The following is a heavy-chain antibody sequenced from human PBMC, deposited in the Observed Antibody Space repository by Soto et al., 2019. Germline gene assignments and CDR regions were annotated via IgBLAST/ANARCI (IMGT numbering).Heavy chain of an antibody. CDR1: GFSFSTYS. V-gene: IGHV3-48*02. CDR3: ASEYAYSFDY. CDR2: VSSSGSTI. J-gene: IGHJ4*02. Sequence: EVQLVESGGGLVQPGGSLRLSCGASGFSFSTYSMNWVRQAPGKGLEWLSHVSSSGSTIYYADSVRGRFTISGDNAKNSLYLQLSGLRDEDTAVYYCASEYAYSFDYWGQGALVTVSS.